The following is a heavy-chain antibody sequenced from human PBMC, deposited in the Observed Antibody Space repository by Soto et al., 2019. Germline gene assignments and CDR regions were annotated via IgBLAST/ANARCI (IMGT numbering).Heavy chain of an antibody. Sequence: ASVKVSCKASGYTFTSYYIHWVRQAPGQGLEWMGIINPSGDSTRYAQKFQGRVTMTTDTSTSTVYMELTSLTAEETAVYYCAGGGSYRTSEVYYWGQGTRVTVPS. V-gene: IGHV1-46*01. CDR1: GYTFTSYY. CDR2: INPSGDST. D-gene: IGHD1-26*01. J-gene: IGHJ4*02. CDR3: AGGGSYRTSEVYY.